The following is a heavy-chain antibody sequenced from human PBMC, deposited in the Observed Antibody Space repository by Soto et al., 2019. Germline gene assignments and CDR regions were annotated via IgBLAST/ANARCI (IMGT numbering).Heavy chain of an antibody. V-gene: IGHV4-59*04. CDR3: ARQRTSVVTQAYFDD. D-gene: IGHD2-21*02. J-gene: IGHJ4*02. CDR2: IYYSGST. CDR1: GGSISSYY. Sequence: LSLTCTVSGGSISSYYWSWIRQPPGKGLEWIGYIYYSGSTYYNPSLKSRVAMSVDTSKNQFSLKLRSVSAADTAVYYCARQRTSVVTQAYFDDWGQGSLVTV.